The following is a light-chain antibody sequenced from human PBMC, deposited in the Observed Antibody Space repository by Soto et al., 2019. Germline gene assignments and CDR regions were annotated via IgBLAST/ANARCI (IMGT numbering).Light chain of an antibody. CDR1: QSVGSC. V-gene: IGKV3-11*01. J-gene: IGKJ2*01. Sequence: EIVLTQSPGTLSLSPGERATLSCRASQSVGSCLAWYQHRPGQARRLLIYGASNRAAGVSARFSGRGSGTYFTLTISSLEPEDFAVYYCQQCSNWPPYTFGQGTKVDIK. CDR3: QQCSNWPPYT. CDR2: GAS.